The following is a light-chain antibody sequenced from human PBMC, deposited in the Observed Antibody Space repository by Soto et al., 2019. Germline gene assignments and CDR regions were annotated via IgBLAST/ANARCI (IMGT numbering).Light chain of an antibody. J-gene: IGLJ7*01. Sequence: QSVLTQPPSVSGAPGQRVTISCTGTSSNIGAGYDVHWYQQLPGTAPKLLIYGNSNRPSGVPDRFSGSKSDTSASLAITWPQSEEEADYYCQSYDSSLSGAVFGGGTQLTVL. V-gene: IGLV1-40*01. CDR2: GNS. CDR3: QSYDSSLSGAV. CDR1: SSNIGAGYD.